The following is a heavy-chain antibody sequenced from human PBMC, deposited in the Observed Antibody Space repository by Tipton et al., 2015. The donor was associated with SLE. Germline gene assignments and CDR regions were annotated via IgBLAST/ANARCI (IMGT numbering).Heavy chain of an antibody. J-gene: IGHJ6*04. CDR3: ARLQYIFGGMDV. D-gene: IGHD3-3*01. CDR2: INHRGGT. V-gene: IGHV4-34*01. Sequence: TLSLTCSVYGDSLSGQYWSWIRQPPGKGLEWIGEINHRGGTNLNPSLESRVSVSKDTSKNQFSLKLTSVTAADTAVYYCARLQYIFGGMDVWGEGTTVTVSS. CDR1: GDSLSGQY.